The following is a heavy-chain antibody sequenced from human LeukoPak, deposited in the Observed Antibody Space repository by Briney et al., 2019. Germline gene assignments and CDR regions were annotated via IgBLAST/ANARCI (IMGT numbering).Heavy chain of an antibody. D-gene: IGHD5-24*01. CDR3: AKDGRDGYNGFDY. V-gene: IGHV3-33*06. J-gene: IGHJ4*02. CDR1: GFTFSSYW. Sequence: GGSLRLSCAASGFTFSSYWMSWARQAPGKGLEWVAVIWYDGSNKYYADSVKGRFTISRDNSKNTLYLQMNSLRAEDTAVYYCAKDGRDGYNGFDYWGQGTLVTVSS. CDR2: IWYDGSNK.